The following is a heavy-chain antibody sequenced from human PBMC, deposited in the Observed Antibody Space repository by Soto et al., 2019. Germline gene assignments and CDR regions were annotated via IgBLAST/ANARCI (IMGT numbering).Heavy chain of an antibody. J-gene: IGHJ4*02. D-gene: IGHD3-16*01. CDR1: GFTFSNAW. CDR3: AAMKTY. CDR2: IKSKTDGGTT. V-gene: IGHV3-15*01. Sequence: PGGSLRLSCAASGFTFSNAWMSWVRQAPGKGLEWVGRIKSKTDGGTTDYAAPVKGRFTTSRDDSKSTLFLQMNSLKTEDTGVYYCAAMKTYWGQGTPVTVSS.